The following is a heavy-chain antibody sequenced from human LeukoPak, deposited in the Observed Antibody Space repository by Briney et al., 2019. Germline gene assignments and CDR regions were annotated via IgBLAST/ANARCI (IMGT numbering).Heavy chain of an antibody. V-gene: IGHV3-21*01. CDR2: ISSRSSYI. D-gene: IGHD6-6*01. Sequence: GGSLRLSCAASGITFSSYNMNWVRQAPGKGLEWVSSISSRSSYIYYADSVKGRFTISRDNAENSLYLQMNSLRVEDTAVYYCASRPAVAGLVLEPGYWGQGTLVTVSS. CDR1: GITFSSYN. CDR3: ASRPAVAGLVLEPGY. J-gene: IGHJ4*02.